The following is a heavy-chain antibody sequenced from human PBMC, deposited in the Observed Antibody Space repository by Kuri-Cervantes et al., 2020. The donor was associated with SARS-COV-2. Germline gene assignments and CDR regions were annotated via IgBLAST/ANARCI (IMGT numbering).Heavy chain of an antibody. CDR2: ISSSSSYT. Sequence: GGSLRLSCAASGFTFSDYYMSWIRQAPGKGLEWVSYISSSSSYTNYADSVKGRFTISRDNAKNSLYLQMNSLRAEDTAVYYCARAVTMIVVVSPYFDYWGQGTLVTVSS. CDR3: ARAVTMIVVVSPYFDY. V-gene: IGHV3-11*06. D-gene: IGHD3-22*01. CDR1: GFTFSDYY. J-gene: IGHJ4*02.